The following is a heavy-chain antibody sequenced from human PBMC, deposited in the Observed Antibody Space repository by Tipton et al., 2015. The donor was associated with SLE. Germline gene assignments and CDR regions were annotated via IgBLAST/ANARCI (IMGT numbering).Heavy chain of an antibody. CDR2: IYTSGST. CDR3: AREGYSAYSSTWHGYFGMDV. D-gene: IGHD6-13*01. CDR1: GGSISSGSYY. Sequence: TLSLTCTVSGGSISSGSYYWSWIRQPAGKRLEWIGHIYTSGSTNYNPSLKSRVTISVDTSKNQFSLKLNSATAADTAVYYCAREGYSAYSSTWHGYFGMDVWGQGTTVTVSS. J-gene: IGHJ6*02. V-gene: IGHV4-61*09.